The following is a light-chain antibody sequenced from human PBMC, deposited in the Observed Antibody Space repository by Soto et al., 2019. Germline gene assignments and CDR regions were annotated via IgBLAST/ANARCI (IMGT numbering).Light chain of an antibody. Sequence: EIVMTQSPPTLSASPGERVTLSCRASQGVTTTLAWYQQKPGQAPRLLIYGASTRDSGVPARFSGSGSGTDFTLTISSLQPEDFAAYYCQQSYITLSTFGQGTKLEIK. J-gene: IGKJ2*01. CDR2: GAS. V-gene: IGKV3-15*01. CDR1: QGVTTT. CDR3: QQSYITLST.